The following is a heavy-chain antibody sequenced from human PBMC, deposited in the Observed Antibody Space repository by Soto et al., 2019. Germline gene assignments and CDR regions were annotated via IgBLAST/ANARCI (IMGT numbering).Heavy chain of an antibody. CDR1: GGSISSSSYY. D-gene: IGHD4-17*01. V-gene: IGHV4-39*01. Sequence: SETLSLTCTVSGGSISSSSYYWGWIRQPPGKGLEWIGSIYYSGSTYYNPSLKSRVTISVDTSKNQFSLKLSSVTAADTAVYYCARGHHYGALRSPPGYWGQGTLVTVSS. CDR2: IYYSGST. CDR3: ARGHHYGALRSPPGY. J-gene: IGHJ4*02.